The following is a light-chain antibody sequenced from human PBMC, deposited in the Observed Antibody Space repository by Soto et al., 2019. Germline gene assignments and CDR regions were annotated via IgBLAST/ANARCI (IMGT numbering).Light chain of an antibody. J-gene: IGKJ4*01. V-gene: IGKV1-8*01. Sequence: AIRKTQNRASLSESADVRVTSTCRASQGISSYLAWYQQKPGKAPKLLIYAASTLQSGVPSRFSGSGSGTDFTLTISCLQSEDFAIYYCHQYNIWLLTFGGGTKVDIK. CDR3: HQYNIWLLT. CDR1: QGISSY. CDR2: AAS.